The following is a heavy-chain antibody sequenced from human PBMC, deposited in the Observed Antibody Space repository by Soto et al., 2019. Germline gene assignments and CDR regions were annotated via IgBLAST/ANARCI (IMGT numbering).Heavy chain of an antibody. D-gene: IGHD2-21*01. CDR2: ISGSGGRT. Sequence: EVQLLESGGGLIQPGGSLRLSCEASGFTFSNYGMTWVRLAPGKGLESVSTISGSGGRTFYADPVKGRSTISRDNSKNTLYLQMKSLRAEDTAVYYCAKEMIASTLAEFFDSWGQGTLVTVSS. CDR1: GFTFSNYG. V-gene: IGHV3-23*01. J-gene: IGHJ4*02. CDR3: AKEMIASTLAEFFDS.